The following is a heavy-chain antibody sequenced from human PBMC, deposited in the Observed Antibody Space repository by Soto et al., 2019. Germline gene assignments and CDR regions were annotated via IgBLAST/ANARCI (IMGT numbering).Heavy chain of an antibody. V-gene: IGHV2-26*01. D-gene: IGHD1-26*01. CDR3: ARHGRGVGARPLDY. Sequence: QVTLKESGPVLVKPTETLTLTCTVSGFSLSNARMGVTWIRQPPGKALEWLAHIFSNDEKSYSTSLKSRLTLSKDTSKSQGVLTMTNMDPVDTATYYCARHGRGVGARPLDYWGQGTLVTVSS. J-gene: IGHJ4*02. CDR1: GFSLSNARMG. CDR2: IFSNDEK.